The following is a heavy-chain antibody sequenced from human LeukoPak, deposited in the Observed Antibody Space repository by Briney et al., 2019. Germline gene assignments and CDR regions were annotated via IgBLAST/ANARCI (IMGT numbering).Heavy chain of an antibody. CDR1: GYIFTNRG. Sequence: ASVKVSCMASGYIFTNRGITWVRQAPGQGLEWMGWICAYNGDTNYAQNVQGRVTVTRDTSTSTAYMELRSLRSDDTAVYFCARDLPGAAVEGTTRGMDVWGQGTTVTVSS. CDR2: ICAYNGDT. D-gene: IGHD6-19*01. CDR3: ARDLPGAAVEGTTRGMDV. V-gene: IGHV1-18*01. J-gene: IGHJ6*02.